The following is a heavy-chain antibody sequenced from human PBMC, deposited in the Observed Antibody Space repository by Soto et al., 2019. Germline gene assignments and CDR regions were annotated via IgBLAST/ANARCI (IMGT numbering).Heavy chain of an antibody. CDR3: AREVALRFDP. Sequence: QLQLQESGPGLVKPSETLSLTCTVSGGFISSRSYFWGWIRQSPGKGLEWIGNFYSGSTFYNPSLKSRVTISVDTSKNQFSLKLSSVTAADTAVYYCAREVALRFDPWGQGTLVTVSS. CDR1: GGFISSRSYF. J-gene: IGHJ5*02. D-gene: IGHD2-15*01. CDR2: FYSGST. V-gene: IGHV4-39*02.